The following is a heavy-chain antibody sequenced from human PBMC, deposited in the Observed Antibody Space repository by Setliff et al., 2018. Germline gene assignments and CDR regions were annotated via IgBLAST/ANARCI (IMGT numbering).Heavy chain of an antibody. CDR2: INHRGST. Sequence: SETLSLTCAAYGGTFSDYHWTWIRQSPEKGLEWIGEINHRGSTNYNPSLKSRVSISIDTSRDQFSLKLISMIAADTAVYYCARGRNIAARLLDSWGQGTLVTVSS. D-gene: IGHD6-6*01. V-gene: IGHV4-34*01. J-gene: IGHJ4*02. CDR3: ARGRNIAARLLDS. CDR1: GGTFSDYH.